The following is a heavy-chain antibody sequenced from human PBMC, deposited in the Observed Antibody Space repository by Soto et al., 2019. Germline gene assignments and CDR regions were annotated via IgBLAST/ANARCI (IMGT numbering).Heavy chain of an antibody. CDR3: ARDSSGWQYYYYGMDV. CDR1: GFTFSSYA. Sequence: ESGGGVVQPGRSLRLSCAASGFTFSSYAMHWVRQAPGKGLEWVAVISNDGSNKYYADSVKGRFTISRDNSKNTLYLQMNSLRAEDTAVYYCARDSSGWQYYYYGMDVWGQGTTVTVSS. D-gene: IGHD6-19*01. V-gene: IGHV3-30-3*01. J-gene: IGHJ6*02. CDR2: ISNDGSNK.